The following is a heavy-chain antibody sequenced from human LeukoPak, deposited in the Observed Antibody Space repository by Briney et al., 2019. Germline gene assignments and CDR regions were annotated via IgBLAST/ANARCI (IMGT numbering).Heavy chain of an antibody. CDR3: ARLQNTAMVFDY. CDR2: IYYSGST. V-gene: IGHV4-39*01. D-gene: IGHD5-18*01. Sequence: PSETLSLTCSVSSASINSSPYFWAWIRQSSGKGLEWIATIYYSGSTYYNPSLKSRVTISVDTSKNQFSLKLSSVTAADTAVHYCARLQNTAMVFDYWGQGTLVTVSS. CDR1: SASINSSPYF. J-gene: IGHJ4*02.